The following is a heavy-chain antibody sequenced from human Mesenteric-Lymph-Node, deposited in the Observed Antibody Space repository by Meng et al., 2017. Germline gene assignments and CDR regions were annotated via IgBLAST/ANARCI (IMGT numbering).Heavy chain of an antibody. Sequence: GGSLRLSCAASTFRVSNYDMGWVRQAPGKGLEWVSGIWASGSGSATYYADSVKGRFTISRDNAKNSLYLQMNSLRVEDTAVYYCARDPLELLWFGELFGYFDYWGQGTLVTVSS. J-gene: IGHJ4*02. CDR3: ARDPLELLWFGELFGYFDY. CDR1: TFRVSNYD. D-gene: IGHD3-10*01. CDR2: IWASGSGSAT. V-gene: IGHV3-48*03.